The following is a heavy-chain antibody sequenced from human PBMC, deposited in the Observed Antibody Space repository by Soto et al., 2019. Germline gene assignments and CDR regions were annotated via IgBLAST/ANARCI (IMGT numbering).Heavy chain of an antibody. CDR1: GYSFTSYW. J-gene: IGHJ3*02. CDR2: IYPGDSDT. CDR3: ARLGIAAAGILGAFDI. D-gene: IGHD6-13*01. Sequence: GASLKISCQGSGYSFTSYWIGWVRQMPGKGLEWMGIIYPGDSDTRYSPSFQGQVTISADKSISTAYLQWSSLKASDTAMYYCARLGIAAAGILGAFDIWGQGTMVTVSS. V-gene: IGHV5-51*01.